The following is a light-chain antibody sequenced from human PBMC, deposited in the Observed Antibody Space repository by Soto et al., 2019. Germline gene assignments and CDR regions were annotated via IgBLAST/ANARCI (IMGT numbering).Light chain of an antibody. Sequence: QSALTQPRSVSGSPGQSVTISCTGGSRDYVSWYQQYPGKAPKLIIYDVIRRPSGVPDRFSGSRSDNTASLTISGLQAEDEADYYCSSYTNINTRACVFGTGTKVTVL. CDR3: SSYTNINTRACV. CDR1: SRDY. J-gene: IGLJ1*01. V-gene: IGLV2-11*01. CDR2: DVI.